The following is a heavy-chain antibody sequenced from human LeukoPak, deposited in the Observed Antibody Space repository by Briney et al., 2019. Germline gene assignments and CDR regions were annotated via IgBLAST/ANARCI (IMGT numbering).Heavy chain of an antibody. V-gene: IGHV1-24*01. CDR1: GYTLTELS. J-gene: IGHJ4*02. CDR3: ARVRAAAGIYYFDY. D-gene: IGHD6-13*01. CDR2: FDPEDGET. Sequence: ASVKVSCKVSGYTLTELSMHWVRQAPGKGLEWMGGFDPEDGETIYAQKFQGRVTMTEDTSTDTAYMELRSLRSDDTAVYYCARVRAAAGIYYFDYWGQGTLVTVSS.